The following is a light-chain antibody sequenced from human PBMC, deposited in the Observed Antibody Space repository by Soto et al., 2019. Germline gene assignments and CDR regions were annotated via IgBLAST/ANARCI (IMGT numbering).Light chain of an antibody. CDR1: HNIKNS. CDR3: QQSYSTPRT. Sequence: DIQMTQSPSSLSASVGDRVTITCRSSHNIKNSVNWYQQTLGKAPRLLIYAASTLQSGVPSRFSGSGSGTDFTLTISSLQPEDFATYYCQQSYSTPRTFGQGTKVDIK. CDR2: AAS. J-gene: IGKJ1*01. V-gene: IGKV1-39*01.